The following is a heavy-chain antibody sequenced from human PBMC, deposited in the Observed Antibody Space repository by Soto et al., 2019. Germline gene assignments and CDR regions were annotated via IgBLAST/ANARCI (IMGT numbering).Heavy chain of an antibody. CDR3: ASYGDYAAN. D-gene: IGHD4-17*01. CDR2: IIPIFGTA. CDR1: GGTFSSYA. Sequence: QVQLVQSGAEVKKPGSSVKVSCKASGGTFSSYAISWVRQAPGQGLEWMGGIIPIFGTANFAQKFQGRVTITADDSASTAYMELSSFISEDTAEYYCASYGDYAANWGQGPLLTVSS. V-gene: IGHV1-69*12. J-gene: IGHJ4*02.